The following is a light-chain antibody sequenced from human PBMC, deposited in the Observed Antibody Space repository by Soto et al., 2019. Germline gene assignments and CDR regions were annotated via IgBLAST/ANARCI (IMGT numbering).Light chain of an antibody. CDR2: DAS. CDR3: QQRSNWPWT. J-gene: IGKJ1*01. CDR1: QSVSRY. V-gene: IGKV3-11*01. Sequence: EIVLTQSPGTLSLSPGERSTLSCRASQSVSRYLDWYQQKPGQAPRLLIYDASNRATGIPARFSGSGSGTDFTLTISSLEPEDFEVYYCQQRSNWPWTFGQGTKVDIK.